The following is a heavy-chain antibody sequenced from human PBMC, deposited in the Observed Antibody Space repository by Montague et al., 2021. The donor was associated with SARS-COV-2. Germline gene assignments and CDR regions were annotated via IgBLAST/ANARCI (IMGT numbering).Heavy chain of an antibody. J-gene: IGHJ4*02. Sequence: SETLSLTCTVSGGSISSYYWSWIRQAPGKGLEWIGYIYYSGSTNYNPSLESRVTISVDTSKNQFSLKLSSVTAADTAVYYCARGSHYYDSSGYYFDYWGQGTLVTVSS. CDR3: ARGSHYYDSSGYYFDY. V-gene: IGHV4-59*01. D-gene: IGHD3-22*01. CDR1: GGSISSYY. CDR2: IYYSGST.